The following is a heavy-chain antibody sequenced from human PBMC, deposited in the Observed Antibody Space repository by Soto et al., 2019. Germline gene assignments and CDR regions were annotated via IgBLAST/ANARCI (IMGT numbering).Heavy chain of an antibody. Sequence: LALTCIVSGESISSSSYYWGWIRQPPGKGLEWIGSIYYSGRTYYNPSFKSRVTISIDTSKNQFSLKLSSVTATDTAVYYCARQRTTVVTQAYFDHWGQGALVTVSS. CDR3: ARQRTTVVTQAYFDH. CDR2: IYYSGRT. CDR1: GESISSSSYY. D-gene: IGHD2-21*02. J-gene: IGHJ4*02. V-gene: IGHV4-39*01.